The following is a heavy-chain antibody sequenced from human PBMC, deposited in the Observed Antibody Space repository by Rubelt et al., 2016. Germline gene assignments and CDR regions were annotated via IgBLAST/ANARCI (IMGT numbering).Heavy chain of an antibody. CDR2: ISSSSSYI. CDR3: AKSGPSLGMATTKARHLDY. D-gene: IGHD5-24*01. Sequence: SYSMNWVRQAPGKGLEWVSSISSSSSYIYYADSVKGRFAISRDNAKNSLYLQMNSLRAEDTAVYYCAKSGPSLGMATTKARHLDYWGQGTLVTVSS. V-gene: IGHV3-21*01. J-gene: IGHJ4*02. CDR1: SYS.